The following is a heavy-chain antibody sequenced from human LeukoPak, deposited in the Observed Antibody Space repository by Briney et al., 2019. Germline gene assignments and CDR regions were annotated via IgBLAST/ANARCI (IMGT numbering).Heavy chain of an antibody. CDR1: GDSISGNY. V-gene: IGHV4-59*05. Sequence: PSETLSLTCTVSGDSISGNYWTWIRQPPGKGLEWIGGVYYSGSTYFNPSLKSRVTISVDTSKNQFSLKLSSVTAAGTAVYYCARANWNDGSFDIWGQGTMVTVSS. CDR3: ARANWNDGSFDI. CDR2: VYYSGST. D-gene: IGHD1-1*01. J-gene: IGHJ3*02.